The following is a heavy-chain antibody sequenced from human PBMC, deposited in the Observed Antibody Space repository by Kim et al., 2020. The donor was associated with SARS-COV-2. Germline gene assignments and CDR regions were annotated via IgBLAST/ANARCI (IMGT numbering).Heavy chain of an antibody. Sequence: GGSLRLSCAASGFTFSSYWMSWVRQAPGKGLEWVANIKQDGSEKYYVDSVKGRFTISRDNAKNSLYLQMNSLRAEDTAVYYCAREYRGSGSYFFVYYYYYGMDVWGQGTTVTVSS. CDR3: AREYRGSGSYFFVYYYYYGMDV. D-gene: IGHD3-10*01. CDR2: IKQDGSEK. J-gene: IGHJ6*02. V-gene: IGHV3-7*03. CDR1: GFTFSSYW.